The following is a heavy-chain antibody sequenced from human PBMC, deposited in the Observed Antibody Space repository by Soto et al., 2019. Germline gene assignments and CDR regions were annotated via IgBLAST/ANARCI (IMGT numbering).Heavy chain of an antibody. CDR1: GGTFYTYA. CDR3: ARDVSVMTSVFGF. J-gene: IGHJ4*02. D-gene: IGHD3-10*01. CDR2: ITPMIGTT. V-gene: IGHV1-69*01. Sequence: QVHLVQSGAEVKRPGSSVMVSCRASGGTFYTYAFTWVRQSPGQGLEWMGGITPMIGTTKYAQKFHGRVTLSADESASTAYMELSNLRYDDTAVYYCARDVSVMTSVFGFWGQGTLITVS.